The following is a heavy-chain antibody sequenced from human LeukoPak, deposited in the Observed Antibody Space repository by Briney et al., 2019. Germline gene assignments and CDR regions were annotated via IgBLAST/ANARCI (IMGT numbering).Heavy chain of an antibody. V-gene: IGHV4-4*02. J-gene: IGHJ4*02. CDR3: ARAKAREYYDY. Sequence: PSGTLSLTCAISGDSLSSYNWWSWVRPPPGKGLEWIAETYHSGSTNYNPSLKSRVTISIDKSKNQFSLSLTSVTAADTAVYYCARAKAREYYDYWGQGTLVTVSS. CDR1: GDSLSSYNW. CDR2: TYHSGST. D-gene: IGHD2/OR15-2a*01.